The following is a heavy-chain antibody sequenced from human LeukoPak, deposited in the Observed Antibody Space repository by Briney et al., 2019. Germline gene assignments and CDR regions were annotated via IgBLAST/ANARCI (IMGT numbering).Heavy chain of an antibody. Sequence: PGGSLRLSCAVSGFTFSNAWMNWVRQAPGKGLEWVGRIKSKTDGGTTDYAAPVKGRFTISRDDSKNTLYLQMNSLKTEDTAVYYCTSYESSGYYSDALLGWGQGTLVTVSS. V-gene: IGHV3-15*07. J-gene: IGHJ4*02. D-gene: IGHD3-22*01. CDR2: IKSKTDGGTT. CDR1: GFTFSNAW. CDR3: TSYESSGYYSDALLG.